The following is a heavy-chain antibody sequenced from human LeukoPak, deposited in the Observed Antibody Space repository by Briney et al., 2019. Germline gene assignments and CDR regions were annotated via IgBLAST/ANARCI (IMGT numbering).Heavy chain of an antibody. CDR1: GFTFDDYG. Sequence: GGSLRLSCAASGFTFDDYGMSWVRQAPGKGLEWVSAISGSGGSTYYADSVKGRFTISRDNSKNTLYLQMNSLRAEDTAVYYCAKDSPYIAVAGNFDYWGQGTLVTVSS. V-gene: IGHV3-23*01. D-gene: IGHD6-19*01. CDR2: ISGSGGST. J-gene: IGHJ4*02. CDR3: AKDSPYIAVAGNFDY.